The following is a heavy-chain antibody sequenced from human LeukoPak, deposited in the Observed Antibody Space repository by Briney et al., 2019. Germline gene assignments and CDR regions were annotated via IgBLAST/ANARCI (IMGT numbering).Heavy chain of an antibody. J-gene: IGHJ6*03. V-gene: IGHV3-21*01. Sequence: PGGSLRLSCAASGFTFSSYSMNWVRQAPGKGLEWVSSIGTSGTSISSADSVRGRFTISRDNAKNSLYLQMNSLRAEDTAVYYCARTYYYQYMDVWGKGTRVTVSS. CDR1: GFTFSSYS. CDR3: ARTYYYQYMDV. CDR2: IGTSGTSI.